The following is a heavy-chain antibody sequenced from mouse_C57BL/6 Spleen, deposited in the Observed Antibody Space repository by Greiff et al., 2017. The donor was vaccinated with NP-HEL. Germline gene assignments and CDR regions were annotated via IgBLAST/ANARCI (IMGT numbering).Heavy chain of an antibody. CDR2: IHPNSGST. CDR3: ARGGYGSSHPWFAY. Sequence: QVQLQQPGAELVKPGASVKLSCKASGYTFTSYWMHWVKQRPGQGLEWIGMIHPNSGSTNYNEKFKSKATLTVDQSSSTAYMQLSSLTSEDSAVYYCARGGYGSSHPWFAYWGQGTLVTVSA. CDR1: GYTFTSYW. J-gene: IGHJ3*01. V-gene: IGHV1-64*01. D-gene: IGHD1-1*01.